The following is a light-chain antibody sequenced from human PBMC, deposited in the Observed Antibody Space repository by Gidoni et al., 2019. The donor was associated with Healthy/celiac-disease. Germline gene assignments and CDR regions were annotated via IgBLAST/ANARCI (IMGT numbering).Light chain of an antibody. V-gene: IGKV3-11*01. CDR3: QQRSNWPPT. Sequence: EIVLTQSPATLSLSPGERATLSCRASQSVSSYLAWYQQKPGQAPRLLIYDASNRATGIPAQFSGSGSGTDFTLTISSLEPEDFAVYYCQQRSNWPPTFGGGTKVEIK. CDR1: QSVSSY. J-gene: IGKJ4*01. CDR2: DAS.